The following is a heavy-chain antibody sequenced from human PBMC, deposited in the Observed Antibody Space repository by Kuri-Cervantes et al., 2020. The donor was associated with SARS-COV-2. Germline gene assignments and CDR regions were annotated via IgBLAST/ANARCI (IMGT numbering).Heavy chain of an antibody. D-gene: IGHD3-10*01. V-gene: IGHV3-30*02. Sequence: GGSLRLSCAASGFTFSSYGMHWVRQAPGKGLEWVAFIRYDGSNKYYADSVKGRFTISRDNSKNTLYLQMNSLRAEDTAVYYCARDRAAGITMVRGVAITDAFDIWGQGTMVTVSS. CDR2: IRYDGSNK. J-gene: IGHJ3*02. CDR3: ARDRAAGITMVRGVAITDAFDI. CDR1: GFTFSSYG.